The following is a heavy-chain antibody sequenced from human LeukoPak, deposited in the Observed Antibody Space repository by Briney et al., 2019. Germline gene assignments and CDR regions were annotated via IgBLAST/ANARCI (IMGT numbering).Heavy chain of an antibody. J-gene: IGHJ6*04. D-gene: IGHD3-10*01. CDR3: ARDHYTVRGVIGGMDV. Sequence: GGSLRLSCAASGFTFSSYAMHWVRQAPGKGLEWVAVISYDGSSKYYADSVKGRFTISRDNSKNTLYLQMNSLRAEDTAVYYCARDHYTVRGVIGGMDVWGKGTTVTVSS. CDR1: GFTFSSYA. CDR2: ISYDGSSK. V-gene: IGHV3-30*04.